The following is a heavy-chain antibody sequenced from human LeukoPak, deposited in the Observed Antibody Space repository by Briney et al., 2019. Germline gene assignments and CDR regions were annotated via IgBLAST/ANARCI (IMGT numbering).Heavy chain of an antibody. J-gene: IGHJ3*02. Sequence: ASVNVSCKASGYTFTGYYMHWVRQAPGQGLEWMGWINPNSGGTNYAQKFQGRVTMTRDTSISTAYMELSRLRSDDTAVYYCARTWGNWNGFAFDIWGQGTMVTVSS. D-gene: IGHD1-1*01. V-gene: IGHV1-2*02. CDR1: GYTFTGYY. CDR2: INPNSGGT. CDR3: ARTWGNWNGFAFDI.